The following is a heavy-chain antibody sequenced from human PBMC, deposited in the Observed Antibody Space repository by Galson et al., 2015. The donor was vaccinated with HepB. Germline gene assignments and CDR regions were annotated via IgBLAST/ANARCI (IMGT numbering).Heavy chain of an antibody. D-gene: IGHD3-22*01. CDR1: GFTFSSYG. CDR2: IWYDGSNK. V-gene: IGHV3-33*01. Sequence: SLRLSCAASGFTFSSYGMHWVRQAPGKGLEWVAVIWYDGSNKYYADSVKGRFTISRDNSKNTLYLQMNSLRAEDTAVYYCARDEDYDSSGHDWGQGTLVTVSS. J-gene: IGHJ4*02. CDR3: ARDEDYDSSGHD.